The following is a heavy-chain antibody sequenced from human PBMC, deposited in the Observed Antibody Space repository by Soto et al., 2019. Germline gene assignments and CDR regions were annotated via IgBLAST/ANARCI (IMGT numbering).Heavy chain of an antibody. V-gene: IGHV1-69*13. CDR3: ASTRTRSEYSSSWSLDY. CDR1: GGTFSSYS. D-gene: IGHD6-13*01. CDR2: SIPIFGTA. J-gene: IGHJ4*02. Sequence: EASVNVSCKASGGTFSSYSISWVRQAPGQGLEWMGGSIPIFGTANYAQKFQGRVTITADESTSTAYMELSSLRSEDTAGYYCASTRTRSEYSSSWSLDYWGQGTLVTVSS.